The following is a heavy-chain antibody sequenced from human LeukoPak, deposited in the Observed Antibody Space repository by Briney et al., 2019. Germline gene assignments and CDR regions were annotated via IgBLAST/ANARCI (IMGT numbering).Heavy chain of an antibody. CDR2: IYPGDSDT. V-gene: IGHV5-51*01. J-gene: IGHJ4*02. CDR1: GYSFTSYW. D-gene: IGHD1-26*01. CDR3: ARPTHSGSYSAFAIDY. Sequence: GESLKISCKGSGYSFTSYWIGWVRRMPGKGLEWMGIIYPGDSDTRYSPSFQGQVTISADKSISTAYLQWSSLKASDTAMYYCARPTHSGSYSAFAIDYWGQGTLVTASS.